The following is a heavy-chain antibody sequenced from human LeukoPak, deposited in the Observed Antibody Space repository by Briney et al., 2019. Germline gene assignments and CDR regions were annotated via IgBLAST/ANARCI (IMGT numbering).Heavy chain of an antibody. V-gene: IGHV1-18*01. J-gene: IGHJ5*02. D-gene: IGHD2-8*01. Sequence: GASVKVSCKTSGYSFTRYGISWVRQAPGQGLEWMGWISTDNGKTNYAQKFRGRVTMTTDTSTNTAYMELRSLRSEDTAMYYCARYWYCPNDVCYNCFDPWGQGTLVSVSS. CDR1: GYSFTRYG. CDR2: ISTDNGKT. CDR3: ARYWYCPNDVCYNCFDP.